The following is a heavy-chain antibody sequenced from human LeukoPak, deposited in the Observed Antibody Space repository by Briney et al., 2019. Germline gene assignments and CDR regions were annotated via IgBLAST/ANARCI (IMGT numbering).Heavy chain of an antibody. V-gene: IGHV6-1*01. CDR3: ARGDIAVASYYYYGMDV. D-gene: IGHD6-19*01. CDR2: TYYRSKWYN. CDR1: GDSVFSNSAA. J-gene: IGHJ6*02. Sequence: SQTLSLTCAISGDSVFSNSAAWNWIRQSPSRGLEWLGRTYYRSKWYNDYAVSVKSRITINPDTSKNQFSLQLNSVTPEDTAVYYCARGDIAVASYYYYGMDVWGQGTTVTVSS.